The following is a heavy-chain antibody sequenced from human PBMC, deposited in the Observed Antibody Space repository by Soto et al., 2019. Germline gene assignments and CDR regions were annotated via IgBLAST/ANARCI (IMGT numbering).Heavy chain of an antibody. CDR3: AKVGIILTGIDY. Sequence: GGSLRLSCATSGFTFSSYAMNWVRQAPGKGLEWVSAISGSGGSTYYAGSVKGRFTISRDISKNTLYLQMNSLRAEDTAVYYCAKVGIILTGIDYWGQGTLVTVSS. CDR1: GFTFSSYA. D-gene: IGHD3-9*01. J-gene: IGHJ4*02. CDR2: ISGSGGST. V-gene: IGHV3-23*01.